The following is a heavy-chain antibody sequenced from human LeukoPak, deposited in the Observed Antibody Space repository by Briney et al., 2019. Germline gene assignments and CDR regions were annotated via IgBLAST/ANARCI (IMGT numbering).Heavy chain of an antibody. Sequence: PSETLSLTCTVSGGSISSYYWSWIRQPPGKGLEWIGYIYYSGSTNYNPSLKSRVTISVDTSKNQFSLKLSSVTAADTAVYYCARSPLDYYYYYGMDVWGQGTTVTVSS. V-gene: IGHV4-59*08. CDR2: IYYSGST. J-gene: IGHJ6*02. CDR3: ARSPLDYYYYYGMDV. CDR1: GGSISSYY. D-gene: IGHD3/OR15-3a*01.